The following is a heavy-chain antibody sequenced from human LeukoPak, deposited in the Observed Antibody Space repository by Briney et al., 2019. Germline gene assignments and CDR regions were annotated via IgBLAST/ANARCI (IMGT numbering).Heavy chain of an antibody. J-gene: IGHJ4*02. CDR3: ASTTVTTKIVGFDY. CDR1: GFTFSSYS. D-gene: IGHD4-17*01. Sequence: PGGSLRLSCAASGFTFSSYSMNWVRQAPGKGLEWVSSISSSSTIYYADPVKGRFTISRDNAKNSLYLQMNSLRAEDTAVYYCASTTVTTKIVGFDYWGQGTLVTVSS. V-gene: IGHV3-48*01. CDR2: ISSSSTI.